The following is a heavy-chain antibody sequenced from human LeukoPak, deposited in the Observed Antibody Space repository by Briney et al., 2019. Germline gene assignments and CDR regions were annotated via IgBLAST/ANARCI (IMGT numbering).Heavy chain of an antibody. Sequence: GESLKISCKGSGYIFTSYWIGWVRQMPGKGLEWMGIIYPGDSDTRYSPSFQGQVTISADKSISTAYLQWSSLKASDTAMYYCARRLTQYSSSAAGLPDYWGQGTLVTVSS. D-gene: IGHD6-6*01. J-gene: IGHJ4*02. CDR1: GYIFTSYW. CDR3: ARRLTQYSSSAAGLPDY. V-gene: IGHV5-51*01. CDR2: IYPGDSDT.